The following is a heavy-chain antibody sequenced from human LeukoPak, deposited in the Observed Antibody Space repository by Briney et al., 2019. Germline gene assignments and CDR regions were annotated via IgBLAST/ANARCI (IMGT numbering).Heavy chain of an antibody. J-gene: IGHJ4*02. V-gene: IGHV4-30-4*01. CDR1: GGSISSGDYY. CDR2: IYYSGST. Sequence: SETLSLTCTVSGGSISSGDYYRSWIRQPPGKGLEWLGYIYYSGSTYYNPSLKSRVTISVDTSKNQFSLKLSSVTAADTAVYYCARAELLLHHYFDYWGQGTLVTVSS. CDR3: ARAELLLHHYFDY. D-gene: IGHD2-15*01.